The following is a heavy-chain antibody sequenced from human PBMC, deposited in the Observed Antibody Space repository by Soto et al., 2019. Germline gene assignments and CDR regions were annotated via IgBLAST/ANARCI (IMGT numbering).Heavy chain of an antibody. Sequence: SETLSLTCTVSVGSISSYYWSWIRQPPGKGLEWIGYIYYSGSTNYNPSLKSRVTISVDTSKNQFSLKLSSVTAADTAVYYCARSRGRLDTWKKAYYYYGMDVWGQGTTVTVSS. J-gene: IGHJ6*02. D-gene: IGHD3-16*01. CDR2: IYYSGST. CDR3: ARSRGRLDTWKKAYYYYGMDV. V-gene: IGHV4-59*01. CDR1: VGSISSYY.